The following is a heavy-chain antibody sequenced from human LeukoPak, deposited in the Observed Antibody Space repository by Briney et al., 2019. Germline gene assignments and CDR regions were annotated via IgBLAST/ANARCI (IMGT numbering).Heavy chain of an antibody. J-gene: IGHJ5*02. CDR1: GFTFSRYW. CDR2: IKGDGSST. CDR3: ARKTDSGSNWFDP. V-gene: IGHV3-74*01. D-gene: IGHD3-10*01. Sequence: GGSLRLSCAASGFTFSRYWMNWVRQVPGKGLVWVSRIKGDGSSTSYADSVKGRFTISRDNAKNTLYLKMNSLRPEDTAVYYCARKTDSGSNWFDPWGQGTLVTVSS.